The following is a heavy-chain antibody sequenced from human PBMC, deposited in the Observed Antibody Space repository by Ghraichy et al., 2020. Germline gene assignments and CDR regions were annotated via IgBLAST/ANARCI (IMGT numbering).Heavy chain of an antibody. Sequence: GGSPRLSCAASGFSFSSYGMHWVRQAPGKGLEWVAVISYDGNNKFYADSVKGRFTISRDNSKNTLYLQMNNLRPEDTAVYYCAKESTRWLQTWVDVFDIWGQGTMVTVSS. CDR1: GFSFSSYG. CDR3: AKESTRWLQTWVDVFDI. CDR2: ISYDGNNK. D-gene: IGHD5-24*01. J-gene: IGHJ3*02. V-gene: IGHV3-30*18.